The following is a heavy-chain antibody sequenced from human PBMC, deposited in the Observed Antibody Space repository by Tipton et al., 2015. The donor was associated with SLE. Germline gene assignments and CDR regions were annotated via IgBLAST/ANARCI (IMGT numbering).Heavy chain of an antibody. CDR3: ARVSRQQLVPKGYDAFDI. CDR1: GGSFSGYY. D-gene: IGHD6-13*01. CDR2: INHSGST. V-gene: IGHV4-34*01. J-gene: IGHJ3*02. Sequence: PSLTCAVYGGSFSGYYWSWIRQPPGKGLEWIGEINHSGSTNYNPSLKSRVTISVDTSKNQFSLKLSSVTAADTAVYYCARVSRQQLVPKGYDAFDIWGQGTMVTVSS.